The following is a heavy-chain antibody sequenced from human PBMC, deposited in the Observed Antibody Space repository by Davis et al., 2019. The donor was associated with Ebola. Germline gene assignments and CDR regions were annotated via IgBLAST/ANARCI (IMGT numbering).Heavy chain of an antibody. V-gene: IGHV3-23*03. Sequence: GESLKISCAASGFTFSTYSMNWVRQAPGTGLEWVSVIYSGGSTYYADSVKGRFTISRDNSKNTLYLQMNSLRAEDTAVYYCANCQYYYDSSGSFDYWGQGTLVTVSS. CDR2: IYSGGST. CDR3: ANCQYYYDSSGSFDY. D-gene: IGHD3-22*01. J-gene: IGHJ4*02. CDR1: GFTFSTYS.